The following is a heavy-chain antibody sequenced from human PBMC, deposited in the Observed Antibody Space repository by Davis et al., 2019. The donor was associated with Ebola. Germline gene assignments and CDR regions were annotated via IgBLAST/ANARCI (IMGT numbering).Heavy chain of an antibody. CDR1: GGSFSGYY. Sequence: MPSETLSLTCAVYGGSFSGYYRSWIRQPPGKGLVWIGEINHSGSTNYNPSLKSRVTISVDTSKNQFSLKLSSVTAADAAVYYCARLLWFGELLISDWYFDLWGRGTLVTVSS. CDR2: INHSGST. J-gene: IGHJ2*01. V-gene: IGHV4-34*01. D-gene: IGHD3-10*01. CDR3: ARLLWFGELLISDWYFDL.